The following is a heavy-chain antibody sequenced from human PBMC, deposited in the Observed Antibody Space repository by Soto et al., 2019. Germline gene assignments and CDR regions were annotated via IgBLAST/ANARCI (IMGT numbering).Heavy chain of an antibody. CDR3: ARVHVVLMEFADWFDP. V-gene: IGHV4-34*01. Sequence: SETLSLTCAVYGGSFNNYCWSWIRQPPGKGLEWIGEINHSGSTNYNPSLKSRVTISVDTSKNQFSLKLNSVTAADTAVYYCARVHVVLMEFADWFDPWGLGTMVTV. CDR2: INHSGST. D-gene: IGHD2-8*01. J-gene: IGHJ5*02. CDR1: GGSFNNYC.